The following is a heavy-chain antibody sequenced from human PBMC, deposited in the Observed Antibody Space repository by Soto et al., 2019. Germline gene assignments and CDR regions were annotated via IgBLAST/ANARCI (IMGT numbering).Heavy chain of an antibody. CDR3: ARHQDDSSGYYSFDY. D-gene: IGHD3-22*01. V-gene: IGHV4-59*08. CDR1: GGSISSYY. J-gene: IGHJ4*02. CDR2: IYYSGST. Sequence: SETLSLTCTVSGGSISSYYWSWIRQPPGKGLEWIGYIYYSGSTNYNPSLKSRVTISVDTSKNQFSLKLSSVTAADTAVYYCARHQDDSSGYYSFDYWGQGTLVTVSS.